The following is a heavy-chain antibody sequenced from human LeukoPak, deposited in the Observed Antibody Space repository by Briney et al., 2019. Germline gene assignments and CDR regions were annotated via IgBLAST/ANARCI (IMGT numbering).Heavy chain of an antibody. Sequence: GGSLRLSCAASGFTFSTYYMNWVRQAPGKGLEWVSSISTSSSYIYYADAVKGRFTISRDNSKNTLYLQMNSLRAEDTAVYYCAKEEGIAAAGDNYFDYWGQGTLVTVSS. CDR3: AKEEGIAAAGDNYFDY. V-gene: IGHV3-21*04. J-gene: IGHJ4*02. CDR2: ISTSSSYI. CDR1: GFTFSTYY. D-gene: IGHD6-13*01.